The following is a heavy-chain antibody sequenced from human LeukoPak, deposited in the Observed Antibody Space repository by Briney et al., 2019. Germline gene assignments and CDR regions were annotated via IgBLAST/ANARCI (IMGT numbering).Heavy chain of an antibody. J-gene: IGHJ4*02. Sequence: PGGSLRLSCAASGFTFSSYSMNWVRQAPGKGLEWVSSISSSSSYIYYADSVKGRFTISRDNAKNSLYLQMNSLRAEDTAVYYCARYGCSSTSCYPPDYWGQGTLVTVSS. CDR1: GFTFSSYS. CDR2: ISSSSSYI. D-gene: IGHD2-2*01. CDR3: ARYGCSSTSCYPPDY. V-gene: IGHV3-21*01.